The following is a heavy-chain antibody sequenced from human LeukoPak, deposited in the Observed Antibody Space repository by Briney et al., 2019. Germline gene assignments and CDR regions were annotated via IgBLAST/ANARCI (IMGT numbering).Heavy chain of an antibody. Sequence: GGSLRLSCAASGFIVSRNYMTWVRQAPGKGLEWVSIIYSGGDTYYADSVAGRFTISRDNSKNTLFLQMNSLRAEDTAVYYCARSSMMVTPSSVYWGQGTLVTVSS. CDR1: GFIVSRNY. V-gene: IGHV3-53*01. J-gene: IGHJ4*02. CDR2: IYSGGDT. CDR3: ARSSMMVTPSSVY. D-gene: IGHD4-23*01.